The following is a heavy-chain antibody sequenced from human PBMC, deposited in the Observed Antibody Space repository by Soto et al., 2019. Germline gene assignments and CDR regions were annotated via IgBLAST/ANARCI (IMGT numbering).Heavy chain of an antibody. J-gene: IGHJ4*02. D-gene: IGHD1-26*01. V-gene: IGHV1-2*02. Sequence: SVKVSCKTSGYTFTGHYIHWVRQAPQQGPEWMGEIGPESGATRYAEKFRGRVTMTMDTSITTVYMELRNLSPDDTAVYYCGRGRSGQIVIFYWGQGTPVTVSS. CDR2: IGPESGAT. CDR1: GYTFTGHY. CDR3: GRGRSGQIVIFY.